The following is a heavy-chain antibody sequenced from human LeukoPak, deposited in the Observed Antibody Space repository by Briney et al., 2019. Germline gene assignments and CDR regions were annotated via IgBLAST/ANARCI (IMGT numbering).Heavy chain of an antibody. Sequence: PGGSLRLSCAASGFAFSTNWMHWVRQAPGKGLVWVSHISTDARTITYADFVKGRFTISRDNAKNTLYLQMNSLRAEDTALYYCVRGQATAWGLDYWGQGTLVTVSS. CDR3: VRGQATAWGLDY. J-gene: IGHJ4*02. CDR1: GFAFSTNW. CDR2: ISTDARTI. D-gene: IGHD6-13*01. V-gene: IGHV3-74*01.